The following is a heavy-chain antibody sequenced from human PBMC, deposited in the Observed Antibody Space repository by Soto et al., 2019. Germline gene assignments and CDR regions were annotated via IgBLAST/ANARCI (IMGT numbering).Heavy chain of an antibody. CDR1: GGTFSSYA. D-gene: IGHD3-10*01. J-gene: IGHJ6*02. V-gene: IGHV1-69*06. CDR2: IIPIFGTA. CDR3: ARGRITMVRGEYYYYGMDV. Sequence: QVQLVQSGAEVKKPGSSVKVSCKASGGTFSSYAISWVRQAPGQGLEWMGGIIPIFGTANYAQKFQGRVTITAAKSTSTAYMELSSLRSEDTAVYYCARGRITMVRGEYYYYGMDVWGQGTTVTVSS.